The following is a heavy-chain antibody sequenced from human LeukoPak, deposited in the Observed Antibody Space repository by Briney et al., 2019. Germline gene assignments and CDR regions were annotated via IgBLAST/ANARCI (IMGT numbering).Heavy chain of an antibody. J-gene: IGHJ4*02. CDR1: GFTFSSYS. D-gene: IGHD3-10*01. CDR2: ITRTSNYI. CDR3: ARGGITMVRGIYFDY. Sequence: GGSLRLSCVASGFTFSSYSMNWVRQAPGKGLEWVSSITRTSNYIYYADSVKGRFTISRDNAKNSLYLQMNSLRAEDTAVYYCARGGITMVRGIYFDYWGQGILVTVSS. V-gene: IGHV3-21*04.